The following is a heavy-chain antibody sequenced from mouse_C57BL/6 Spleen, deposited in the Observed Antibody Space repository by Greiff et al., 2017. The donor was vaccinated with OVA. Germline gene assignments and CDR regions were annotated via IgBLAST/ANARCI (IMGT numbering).Heavy chain of an antibody. CDR3: ARDIRGDFDV. V-gene: IGHV1-82*01. Sequence: QVQLQQSGPELVKPGASVKISCKASGYAFSSSWMNWVKQRPGKVLEWIGRIYPGDGDTNYNGKFNGKATLTADKSSSTAYMQLSSLTSEDSAVYFCARDIRGDFDVWGTGTTVTVSS. CDR1: GYAFSSSW. CDR2: IYPGDGDT. D-gene: IGHD1-1*01. J-gene: IGHJ1*03.